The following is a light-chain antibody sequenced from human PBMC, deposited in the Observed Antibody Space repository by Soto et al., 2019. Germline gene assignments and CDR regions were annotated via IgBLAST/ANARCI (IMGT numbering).Light chain of an antibody. V-gene: IGLV2-14*01. CDR1: SSDVGGYNY. CDR2: DVS. CDR3: NSYTSSSTHV. Sequence: QSVLTQPASVSGSPGQSITISCTGTSSDVGGYNYVSWYQQHPGKAPTLMIYDVSNRPSGVSNRFSGSKSGNTASLTISGLQAEDEADYYCNSYTSSSTHVFGTGNKVTVL. J-gene: IGLJ1*01.